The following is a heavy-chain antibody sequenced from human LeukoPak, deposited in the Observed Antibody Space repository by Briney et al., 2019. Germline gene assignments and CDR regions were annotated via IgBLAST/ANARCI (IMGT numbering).Heavy chain of an antibody. Sequence: GGSLRLSCAASGFTFSDYYMSWIRQAPGKGLEWVSYISGSGDTIYYTDSVKGRFTISRDNAKNSLSLQMNSLRVEDTAVYYCASSAVVASDRWGERTLVTVSS. V-gene: IGHV3-11*04. CDR3: ASSAVVASDR. D-gene: IGHD3-22*01. J-gene: IGHJ5*02. CDR1: GFTFSDYY. CDR2: ISGSGDTI.